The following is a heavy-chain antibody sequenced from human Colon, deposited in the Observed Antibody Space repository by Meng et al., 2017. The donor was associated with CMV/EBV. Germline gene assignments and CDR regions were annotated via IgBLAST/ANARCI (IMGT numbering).Heavy chain of an antibody. J-gene: IGHJ4*02. CDR3: ASLSGGDFDY. Sequence: QVLLAQSGAEVKKPGASGKVSCKASGYTFTGYFMYWVRQAPGQGLEWLGVINPITGGTNYAQKFQGRVTMTRDTSMNTAYMELSRLRSDDTAVYYCASLSGGDFDYWGQGTLVTVSS. V-gene: IGHV1-2*02. CDR1: GYTFTGYF. D-gene: IGHD1-26*01. CDR2: INPITGGT.